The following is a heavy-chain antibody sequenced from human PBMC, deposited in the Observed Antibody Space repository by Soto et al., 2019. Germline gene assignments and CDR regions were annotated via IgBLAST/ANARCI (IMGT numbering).Heavy chain of an antibody. J-gene: IGHJ5*02. V-gene: IGHV1-18*01. CDR3: ARTYRWAAAGTPGTNWFDP. CDR2: ISAHNGNT. Sequence: ASVKVSCKASGYTFSSYGINWVRQAPGQGLEWMGWISAHNGNTNYAQRLQGRVTMTTDTSTSTAYVELRSLRSDDTAVYYCARTYRWAAAGTPGTNWFDPWGQRTLVTVSS. CDR1: GYTFSSYG. D-gene: IGHD6-13*01.